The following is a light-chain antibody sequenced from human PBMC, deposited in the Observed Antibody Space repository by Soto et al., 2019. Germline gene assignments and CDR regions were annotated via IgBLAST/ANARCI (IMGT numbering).Light chain of an antibody. Sequence: DIQMTQSPSTLSASVGDRVTITCRASQSISTWLAWYQQKPGKAPKLLIYDASSLESGVPSRFSGSGPGTEFTLSISSLQPDDFATYYCQQYNSYPGTFGQGTKVDIK. CDR2: DAS. CDR1: QSISTW. CDR3: QQYNSYPGT. J-gene: IGKJ2*01. V-gene: IGKV1-5*01.